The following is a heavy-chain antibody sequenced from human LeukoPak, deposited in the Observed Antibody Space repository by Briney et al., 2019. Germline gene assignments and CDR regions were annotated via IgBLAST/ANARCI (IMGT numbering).Heavy chain of an antibody. V-gene: IGHV4-59*08. CDR3: ARHLNNCGDDCYIFDY. Sequence: SETLSLTCTVSGGSIFSYYWSWIRQPPGKGLEWMGYIYYSGSTNYNPSLKSRVTISVDTSKNQFSLRVSSVTAANTAVYYCARHLNNCGDDCYIFDYWGQGTLVTVSS. CDR1: GGSIFSYY. CDR2: IYYSGST. D-gene: IGHD2-21*01. J-gene: IGHJ4*02.